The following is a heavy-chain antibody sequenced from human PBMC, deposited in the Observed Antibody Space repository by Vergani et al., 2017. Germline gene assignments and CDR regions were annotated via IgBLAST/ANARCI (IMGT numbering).Heavy chain of an antibody. D-gene: IGHD6-13*01. V-gene: IGHV3-21*01. CDR3: ASSWGSGRFDY. Sequence: EVPLVESGGGLVKPGGSLRLSCAASGFPFSSHSMNWVRQAPGKGLEWVSSIISSSSYIYYADTVKGRFTISRDNAQNSLYLQMNSLRAEDTAVYYCASSWGSGRFDYWGQGTLVTVSS. CDR2: IISSSSYI. J-gene: IGHJ4*02. CDR1: GFPFSSHS.